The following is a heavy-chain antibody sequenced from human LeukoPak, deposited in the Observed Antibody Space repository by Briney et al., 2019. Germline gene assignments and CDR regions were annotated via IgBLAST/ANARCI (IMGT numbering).Heavy chain of an antibody. CDR1: GYSISSGYY. Sequence: SETLSLTCAVSGYSISSGYYWGWIRQPPGKGLEWIGSIYHSGSTYYNPSLKSRVTISVDTSKNQFSLKLSSVTAADTAVYYCTSHARHAPCVYWGHGALVTVSS. CDR2: IYHSGST. V-gene: IGHV4-38-2*01. D-gene: IGHD5/OR15-5a*01. J-gene: IGHJ3*01. CDR3: TSHARHAPCVY.